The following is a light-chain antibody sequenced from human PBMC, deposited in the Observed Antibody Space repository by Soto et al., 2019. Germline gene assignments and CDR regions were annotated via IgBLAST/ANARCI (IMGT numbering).Light chain of an antibody. Sequence: EIVLTQSPGTLSLSPGERATLSCRASHSLSGNYLAWYQQKPGQAPTFLIYGASNRATGIPDRFSGGGSGTDFTLTISRPEPEDAAVYYCQQYGHSPITFGGGTRVEIK. CDR3: QQYGHSPIT. J-gene: IGKJ5*01. CDR1: HSLSGNY. CDR2: GAS. V-gene: IGKV3-20*01.